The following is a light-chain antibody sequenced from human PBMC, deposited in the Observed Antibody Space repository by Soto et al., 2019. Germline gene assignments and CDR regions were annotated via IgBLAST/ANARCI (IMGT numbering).Light chain of an antibody. J-gene: IGLJ2*01. Sequence: NFMLTQPHSVSESPGKTVTISCTRSSGSIASNYVQWYQQRPGSAPTTVIYEDNQSPSGVPDRFSGSIDSSSNSASLTISGLKTEDEADYYCQSYDSNNHVVFGGGTKLTVL. V-gene: IGLV6-57*04. CDR1: SGSIASNY. CDR2: EDN. CDR3: QSYDSNNHVV.